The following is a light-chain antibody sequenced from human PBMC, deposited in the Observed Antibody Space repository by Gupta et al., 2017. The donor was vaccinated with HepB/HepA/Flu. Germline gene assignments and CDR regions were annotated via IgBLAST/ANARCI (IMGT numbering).Light chain of an antibody. CDR1: QSVSSSY. Sequence: IVLTQSLGTLSLSQGERATLSCRASQSVSSSYLAWYQQKPGQAPRLLIYGASSRATGIPDRFSGSGSGTDFTLTISRLDPEYFALYYCQQYGSSRTFGQGTKVEIK. CDR2: GAS. CDR3: QQYGSSRT. V-gene: IGKV3-20*01. J-gene: IGKJ1*01.